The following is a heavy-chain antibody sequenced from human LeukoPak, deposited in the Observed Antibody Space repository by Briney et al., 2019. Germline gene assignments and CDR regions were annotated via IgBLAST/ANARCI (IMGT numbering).Heavy chain of an antibody. D-gene: IGHD6-19*01. CDR1: GFRFDDHG. J-gene: IGHJ4*02. Sequence: PGGSLRLSCEASGFRFDDHGMSCVRQAPGKGLEWVSGINWNGASTGYGDSVKGRFTISRDNAKNSLYLQMNSLRAEDTALYYCAGGDRNGWYFDYWGQGVLVTVSS. CDR2: INWNGAST. V-gene: IGHV3-20*04. CDR3: AGGDRNGWYFDY.